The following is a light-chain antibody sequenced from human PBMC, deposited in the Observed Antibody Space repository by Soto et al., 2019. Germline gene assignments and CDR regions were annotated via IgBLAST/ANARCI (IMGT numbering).Light chain of an antibody. CDR1: QSVTNW. Sequence: DIQMTQSPSTLSASVGDRVTITCRASQSVTNWLAWYQQKPGKAPNLLFYDASRLQSGIPSRFSGSGSGTEFTLTISSLQPDDFATYYCQQYTAYPYTFGRGTKLEIK. CDR2: DAS. J-gene: IGKJ2*01. CDR3: QQYTAYPYT. V-gene: IGKV1-5*01.